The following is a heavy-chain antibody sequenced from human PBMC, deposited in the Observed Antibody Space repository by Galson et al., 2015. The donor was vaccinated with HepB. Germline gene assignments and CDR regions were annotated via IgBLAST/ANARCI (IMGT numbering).Heavy chain of an antibody. V-gene: IGHV1-24*01. CDR2: FDPEDGET. CDR1: GDTLTELS. CDR3: ATNPLDYCTNGVCQSHDF. D-gene: IGHD2-8*01. J-gene: IGHJ4*02. Sequence: SVKVSCKVSGDTLTELSMHWVRQSPGKGLEWMGGFDPEDGETIYAQKFQGRLTMTEDTSTDTAYMELSSLRSEDTAVYYCATNPLDYCTNGVCQSHDFWGQGTLVTVSS.